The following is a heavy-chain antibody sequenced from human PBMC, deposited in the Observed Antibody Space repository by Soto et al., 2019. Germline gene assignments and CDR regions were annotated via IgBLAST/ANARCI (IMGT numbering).Heavy chain of an antibody. V-gene: IGHV1-18*01. J-gene: IGHJ4*02. D-gene: IGHD3-10*01. CDR1: GYTFTSSG. CDR2: ISAYNGET. Sequence: QVQLVQSGAEVKKPGASVKVSCKASGYTFTSSGFSWVRQAPVQGLEWMAWISAYNGETHYAQKFQGRGTMTTDTSTSTSYMELRSLRSDDTAVYYCARDSWSYMYVSDLGQGTLVTVSS. CDR3: ARDSWSYMYVSD.